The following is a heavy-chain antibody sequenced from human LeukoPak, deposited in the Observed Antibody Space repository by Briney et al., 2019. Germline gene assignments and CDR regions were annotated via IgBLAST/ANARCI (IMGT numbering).Heavy chain of an antibody. CDR2: INHSGST. Sequence: SETLSLTCAVYGGSFSGYYWSWIRQPPGKGLEWIGEINHSGSTYYNPSLKSRVTISVDTSKNQFSLKLSSVTAADTAVYYCAREARWSEDAFDIWGQGTMVTVSS. CDR1: GGSFSGYY. D-gene: IGHD1-26*01. CDR3: AREARWSEDAFDI. V-gene: IGHV4-34*01. J-gene: IGHJ3*02.